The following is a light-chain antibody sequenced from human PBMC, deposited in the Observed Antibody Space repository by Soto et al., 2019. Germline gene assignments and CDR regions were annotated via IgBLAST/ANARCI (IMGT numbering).Light chain of an antibody. CDR2: GAS. CDR3: QQYNNWPLS. CDR1: QSVSSN. J-gene: IGKJ4*01. V-gene: IGKV3-15*01. Sequence: EIVMTQSPATLSVSPGERATLSCRASQSVSSNLARYQQKPGQSPRLLIYGASTRATGIPARFSGSGSGTEFTLTNSGLQSEDFAVYYCQQYNNWPLSFGGGNKVEIK.